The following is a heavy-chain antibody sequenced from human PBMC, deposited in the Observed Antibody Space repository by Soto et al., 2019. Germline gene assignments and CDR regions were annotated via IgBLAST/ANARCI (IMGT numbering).Heavy chain of an antibody. CDR2: IYYSGST. CDR3: AREGIEWELLGYYYYYGMGV. Sequence: SETLSLTCTVSGGSISSSSYYWGWIRQPPGKGLEWIGSIYYSGSTYYNPSLKSRVTISVDTSKNQFSLKLSSVTAADTAVYYCAREGIEWELLGYYYYYGMGVFGKGTTVTVSS. CDR1: GGSISSSSYY. J-gene: IGHJ6*04. D-gene: IGHD1-26*01. V-gene: IGHV4-39*02.